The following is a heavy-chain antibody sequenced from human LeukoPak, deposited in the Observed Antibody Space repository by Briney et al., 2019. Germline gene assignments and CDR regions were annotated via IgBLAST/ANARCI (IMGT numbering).Heavy chain of an antibody. V-gene: IGHV4-39*07. Sequence: PSETLSLTCTVSGGSINSSSSYWGWIRQPPGKGLQWIGSFYYSGSTNYNPSLKSRVTISVDTSKNQFSLKLSSVTAADTAVYYCASRGIQLEWAFDYWGQGTLVTVSS. D-gene: IGHD5-18*01. J-gene: IGHJ4*02. CDR1: GGSINSSSSY. CDR3: ASRGIQLEWAFDY. CDR2: FYYSGST.